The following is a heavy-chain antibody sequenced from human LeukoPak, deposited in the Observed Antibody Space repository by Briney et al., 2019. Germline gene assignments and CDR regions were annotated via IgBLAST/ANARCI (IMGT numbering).Heavy chain of an antibody. CDR3: ARDITIFGVVIMGYY. Sequence: GGSLRLSCAASGFTFSDYYMSWIRQAPGKGLEWVSYISSSGSTIYYADSVKGRFTISRDNAKNSLYLQMNSLRDEDTAVYYCARDITIFGVVIMGYYWGQGTLVTVSS. CDR1: GFTFSDYY. CDR2: ISSSGSTI. D-gene: IGHD3-3*01. J-gene: IGHJ4*02. V-gene: IGHV3-11*04.